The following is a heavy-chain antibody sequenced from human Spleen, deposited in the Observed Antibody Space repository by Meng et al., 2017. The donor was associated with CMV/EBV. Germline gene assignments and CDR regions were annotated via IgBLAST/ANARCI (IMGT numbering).Heavy chain of an antibody. Sequence: ASVKVSCKASGYSFTNYGFSWVRQAPGQGLEWMGWVSGYNGDRNYAQKVQGRVTMTTDTSTSTAYKELRSLRSDDTAVYYCAREKEWLSSLSPYYYGMDVWGQGTTVTVSS. CDR1: GYSFTNYG. D-gene: IGHD3-3*01. CDR3: AREKEWLSSLSPYYYGMDV. J-gene: IGHJ6*02. V-gene: IGHV1-18*01. CDR2: VSGYNGDR.